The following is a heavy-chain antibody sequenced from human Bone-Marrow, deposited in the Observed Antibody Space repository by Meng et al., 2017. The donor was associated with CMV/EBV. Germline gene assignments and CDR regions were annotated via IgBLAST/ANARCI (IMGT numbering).Heavy chain of an antibody. Sequence: GESLKISCAASGFSFRSYWMSWVRQAPGKGLQWVATIKQDGSEKYYVDSVKGRFTVFRDNAKNSLDLQMNSLRAEDTAVYYCAREPSRGMDVWGQGTTVTVSS. CDR2: IKQDGSEK. V-gene: IGHV3-7*01. J-gene: IGHJ6*02. CDR1: GFSFRSYW. CDR3: AREPSRGMDV.